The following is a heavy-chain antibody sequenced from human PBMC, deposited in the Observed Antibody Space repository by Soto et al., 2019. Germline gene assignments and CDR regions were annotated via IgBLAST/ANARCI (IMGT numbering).Heavy chain of an antibody. CDR1: GFRLSSYS. Sequence: PGGSLRLFCAASGFRLSSYSINWVRQAPGKGLEWVSSISSSSSYIYYAESVKGRFTISRDNAKNSLYLQMNSLRAEDTAVYYCARARWLGAFDIWGQGTMVTVSS. J-gene: IGHJ3*02. V-gene: IGHV3-21*01. CDR3: ARARWLGAFDI. D-gene: IGHD3-22*01. CDR2: ISSSSSYI.